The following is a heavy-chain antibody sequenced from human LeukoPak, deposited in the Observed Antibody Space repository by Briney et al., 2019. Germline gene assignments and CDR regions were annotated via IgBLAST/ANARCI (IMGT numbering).Heavy chain of an antibody. J-gene: IGHJ4*02. CDR2: IRYDGSNK. V-gene: IGHV3-30*02. CDR3: ARGVDIVATGHYYFDY. D-gene: IGHD5-12*01. Sequence: GGSLRLSCAASGFTFSSYGMHWVRQAPGKGLEWVAFIRYDGSNKYYADSVKGRFTISRDNSKNTLYLQMNSLRAEDTAVYYCARGVDIVATGHYYFDYWGQGTLVTVSS. CDR1: GFTFSSYG.